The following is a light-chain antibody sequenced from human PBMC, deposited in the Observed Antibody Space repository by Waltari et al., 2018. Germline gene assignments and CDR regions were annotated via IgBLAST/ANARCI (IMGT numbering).Light chain of an antibody. CDR3: QQSYNTPYT. CDR2: ATS. Sequence: DIQMTQSPSSLSASVGDRVTITCRASQNIRRYLNWYHQKPGKPPNLLIYATSTLQSGVPSRFSGSESGTDFTLTISSLQPEDFATYYCQQSYNTPYTFGQGTKLEIK. V-gene: IGKV1-39*01. CDR1: QNIRRY. J-gene: IGKJ2*01.